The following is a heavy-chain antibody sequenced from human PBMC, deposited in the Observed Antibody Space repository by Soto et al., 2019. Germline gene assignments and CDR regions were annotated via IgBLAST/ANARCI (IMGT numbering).Heavy chain of an antibody. V-gene: IGHV1-8*01. CDR1: GDPFTNYD. Sequence: QVQLVQSGAEVKKPGASVKVSCKASGDPFTNYDITWVRQATGQGLEWMGWMNPNSGNTGYARKFQGRVTMTRNTCISTAYMELSSLRSVDTAVYYCARGRHGMDVWGQGTTVTVSS. CDR3: ARGRHGMDV. CDR2: MNPNSGNT. J-gene: IGHJ6*02.